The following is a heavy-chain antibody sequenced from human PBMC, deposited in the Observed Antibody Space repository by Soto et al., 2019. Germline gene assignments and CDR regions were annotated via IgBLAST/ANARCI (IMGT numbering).Heavy chain of an antibody. CDR3: AEEKGYCSDGNWYGGNFDH. Sequence: QGQLQQWGAGLLKPSETVSLTCAVYGGSFSDYYWSWIRQPPGKGLEWIGEINHSGGTIYNPSLKSRVTISRDTSQNPFSLRLGSVTGAETGVYYWAEEKGYCSDGNWYGGNFDHWGQGTLVHVFS. V-gene: IGHV4-34*01. CDR1: GGSFSDYY. CDR2: INHSGGT. J-gene: IGHJ4*02. D-gene: IGHD2-15*01.